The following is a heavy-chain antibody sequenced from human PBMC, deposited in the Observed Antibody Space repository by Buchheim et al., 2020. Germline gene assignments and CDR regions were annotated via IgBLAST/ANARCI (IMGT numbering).Heavy chain of an antibody. Sequence: DVQLLESGGDLVQPGGSLRLSCAASGFTFDIYAMSWVRQAPGKGLEWVSTINGGGGSTYYADSAKGRFTISRDNSKKTMYLEMNTLGAEDTAVYFCATTYYDDSSGYYYDYWGQGTL. CDR2: INGGGGST. CDR3: ATTYYDDSSGYYYDY. CDR1: GFTFDIYA. J-gene: IGHJ4*02. D-gene: IGHD3-22*01. V-gene: IGHV3-23*01.